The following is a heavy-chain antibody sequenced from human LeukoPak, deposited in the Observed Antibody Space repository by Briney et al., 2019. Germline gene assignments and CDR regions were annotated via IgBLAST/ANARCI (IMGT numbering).Heavy chain of an antibody. V-gene: IGHV3-23*01. CDR1: GFTFSSYA. CDR2: IYAGGGDT. J-gene: IGHJ6*02. D-gene: IGHD6-19*01. Sequence: GGSLRLSCAASGFTFSSYALTLGRQAPGKGLEWVASIYAGGGDTYHSDSVKGRFTISRDNSMNTLYLQMNSLRADDTAVYYCGRPTKYWLVRGDGVDVWGQGTTVTVSS. CDR3: GRPTKYWLVRGDGVDV.